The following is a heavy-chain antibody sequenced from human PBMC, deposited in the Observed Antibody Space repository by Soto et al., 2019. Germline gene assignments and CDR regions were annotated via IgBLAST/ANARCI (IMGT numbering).Heavy chain of an antibody. D-gene: IGHD3-22*01. CDR2: IKEDGTAK. Sequence: GGSLRLSCAASGFTFSNSWMNWVRQAPGKGLEWVANIKEDGTAKYYLDSVKGRFTVSRDNVKNSLYLQMNSLRAEDTAMYYCTTDRGYLTFDGSGPGTLVTVSS. V-gene: IGHV3-7*01. CDR1: GFTFSNSW. J-gene: IGHJ4*02. CDR3: TTDRGYLTFDG.